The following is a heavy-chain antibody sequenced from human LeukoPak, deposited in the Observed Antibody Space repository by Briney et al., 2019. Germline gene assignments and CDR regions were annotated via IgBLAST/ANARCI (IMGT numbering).Heavy chain of an antibody. CDR1: GYTLTELS. Sequence: ASVKVSCKVSGYTLTELSMHWVRQAPGKGLEWMGGFDPEDGETIYARKFQGRVTMTEDTSTDTAYMELSSLRSEDTAVYYCATSLGYYYDSSGYEIDYWGQGTLVTVSS. CDR3: ATSLGYYYDSSGYEIDY. CDR2: FDPEDGET. D-gene: IGHD3-22*01. V-gene: IGHV1-24*01. J-gene: IGHJ4*02.